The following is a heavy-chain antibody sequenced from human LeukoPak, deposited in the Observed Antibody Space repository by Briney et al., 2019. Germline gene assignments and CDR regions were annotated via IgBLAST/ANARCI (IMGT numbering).Heavy chain of an antibody. V-gene: IGHV3-66*01. J-gene: IGHJ4*02. CDR3: ARVSDSSGYYYNY. Sequence: GGSLRLSCAASGFTFSSNYMSWVRQAPGKGLEWVSVIYSGGSTYYADSVKGRFTISRDNSKNTLYLQMNSLRAEDTAVYYCARVSDSSGYYYNYWGQGTLVTVSS. CDR2: IYSGGST. D-gene: IGHD3-22*01. CDR1: GFTFSSNY.